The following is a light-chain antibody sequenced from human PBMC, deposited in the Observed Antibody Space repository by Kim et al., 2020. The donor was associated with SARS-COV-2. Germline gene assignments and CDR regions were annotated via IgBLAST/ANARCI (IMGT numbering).Light chain of an antibody. CDR3: ASRDSSGDRVV. CDR1: SLRDYY. CDR2: GKN. J-gene: IGLJ2*01. V-gene: IGLV3-19*01. Sequence: ALGQTVRITCQGGSLRDYYASWYQQRAGQAPLLVAYGKNNRPSGSPGRFSASNSRNTASLTITGAQAEDEADYYCASRDSSGDRVVFGGGTQLTVL.